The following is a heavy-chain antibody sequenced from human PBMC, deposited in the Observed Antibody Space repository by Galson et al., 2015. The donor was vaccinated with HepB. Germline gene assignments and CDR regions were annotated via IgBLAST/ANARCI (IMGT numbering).Heavy chain of an antibody. V-gene: IGHV1-18*04. CDR2: ISAYNGNT. CDR1: TSYG. CDR3: ARVLAAGWFDP. D-gene: IGHD6-25*01. J-gene: IGHJ5*02. Sequence: TSYGISWVRQAPGQGLEWMGWISAYNGNTNYAQKLQGRVTMTTDTSTSTAYMELRSLRSDDTAVYYCARVLAAGWFDPWGQGTLVTVSS.